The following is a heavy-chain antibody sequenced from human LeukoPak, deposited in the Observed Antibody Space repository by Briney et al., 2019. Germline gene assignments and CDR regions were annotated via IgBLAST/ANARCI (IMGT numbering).Heavy chain of an antibody. Sequence: GASVKVSCKASGYTFIDYGISWVRQTPGQGVEWRGWISAYNGNTNYAQKLQGRVTMTTDTSTSTAYMELRSLRSDDTAVYYCARDLWYYDSSGYYAEYFDYWGQGTLVTVSS. CDR1: GYTFIDYG. J-gene: IGHJ4*02. V-gene: IGHV1-18*01. CDR3: ARDLWYYDSSGYYAEYFDY. D-gene: IGHD3-22*01. CDR2: ISAYNGNT.